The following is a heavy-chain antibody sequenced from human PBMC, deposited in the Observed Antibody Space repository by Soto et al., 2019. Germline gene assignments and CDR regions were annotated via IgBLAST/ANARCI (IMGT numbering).Heavy chain of an antibody. D-gene: IGHD6-6*01. J-gene: IGHJ5*02. V-gene: IGHV3-53*01. CDR1: GLNVNINY. CDR3: ASGPTLAARLGWNYFDP. Sequence: EVQLVESGGTVIQPGESLRLSCATSGLNVNINYVTWVRQAPGKGLEWLSIIHGGGNKFYSDSVKGRFTISRDTSKNTVYLQMISLTVDDTAVYYCASGPTLAARLGWNYFDPWGQGTLVTVSS. CDR2: IHGGGNK.